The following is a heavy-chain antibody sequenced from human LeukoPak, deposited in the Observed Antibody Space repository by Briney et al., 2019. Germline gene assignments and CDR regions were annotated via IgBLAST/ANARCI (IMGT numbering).Heavy chain of an antibody. CDR2: IKQDGSEK. D-gene: IGHD3-22*01. CDR3: ARLTMIVVVIRGDAFDI. J-gene: IGHJ3*02. V-gene: IGHV3-7*01. CDR1: GFTFSSYW. Sequence: PGGSLRPSCAASGFTFSSYWMSWVRQAPGKGLEWVANIKQDGSEKYYVDSVKGRFTISRDNAKNSLYLQMNSLRAEDTAVYYCARLTMIVVVIRGDAFDIWGQGTTVTVSS.